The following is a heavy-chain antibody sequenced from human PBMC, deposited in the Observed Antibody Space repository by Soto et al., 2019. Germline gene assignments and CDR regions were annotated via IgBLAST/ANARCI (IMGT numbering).Heavy chain of an antibody. CDR2: IYYSGST. V-gene: IGHV4-31*03. J-gene: IGHJ6*02. Sequence: PSETLSLICTVSGGSISSGGYYWSWIRQHPGKGLEWIGYIYYSGSTYYNPSLKSRVTISVDTSKNRFSLKLSSVTAADTAVYYCARAPDPEKAAPPSYGMDVWGQGTTVPVS. D-gene: IGHD6-13*01. CDR1: GGSISSGGYY. CDR3: ARAPDPEKAAPPSYGMDV.